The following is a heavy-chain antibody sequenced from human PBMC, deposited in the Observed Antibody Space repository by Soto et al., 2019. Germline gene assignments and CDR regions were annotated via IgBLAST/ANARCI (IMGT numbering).Heavy chain of an antibody. V-gene: IGHV4-30-2*01. CDR3: ARSVAIAYYAMDV. Sequence: SETLSLTCTVSGGSINSGDYSWTWIRQPPGKGLEWIGYIYHTGTTYYNMSLKSRVTISVDTSKNQLSLRLSSVTAADTAVYYCARSVAIAYYAMDVWGQGTTVTVSS. J-gene: IGHJ6*02. CDR2: IYHTGTT. D-gene: IGHD5-12*01. CDR1: GGSINSGDYS.